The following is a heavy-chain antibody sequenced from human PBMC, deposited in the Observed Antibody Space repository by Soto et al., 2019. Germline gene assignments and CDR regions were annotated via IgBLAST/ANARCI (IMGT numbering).Heavy chain of an antibody. CDR3: AKDMSLDPQVYYYGMDV. Sequence: GGSLRLSCAASGFTFDDYAMHWVRQAPGKGLEWVSGISWNSGSIGYADSVKGRFTISRDNAKNSLYLQMNSLRAEDTALYYCAKDMSLDPQVYYYGMDVWGQGTTVT. CDR1: GFTFDDYA. D-gene: IGHD1-1*01. J-gene: IGHJ6*02. V-gene: IGHV3-9*01. CDR2: ISWNSGSI.